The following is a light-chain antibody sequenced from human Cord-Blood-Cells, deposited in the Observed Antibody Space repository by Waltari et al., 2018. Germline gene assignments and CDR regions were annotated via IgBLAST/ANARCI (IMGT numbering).Light chain of an antibody. V-gene: IGKV3-15*01. Sequence: LSVSPGERATLSCRASQSVSSNLAWYQQKPGQAPRLLIYGASTRATGIPARFSGSGSGTEFTLTISSLQSEDFAVYYCQQYNNWPPFTFGPGTKVDIK. CDR3: QQYNNWPPFT. CDR1: QSVSSN. J-gene: IGKJ3*01. CDR2: GAS.